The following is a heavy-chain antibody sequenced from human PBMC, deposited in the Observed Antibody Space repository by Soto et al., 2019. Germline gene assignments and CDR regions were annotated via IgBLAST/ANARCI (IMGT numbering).Heavy chain of an antibody. Sequence: QVQLQESGPGLVKPSETLSLTCNVSGGSISTYYWSWIRQPPGKGLEWIGHIYYSGSTNYNPSLKSRVTISVDPAKSQRSLKLSSVTAADTAVYYCARVRDCSCGTCYSWWFDPWGQGTLVTVSS. D-gene: IGHD2-15*01. CDR2: IYYSGST. CDR3: ARVRDCSCGTCYSWWFDP. J-gene: IGHJ5*02. CDR1: GGSISTYY. V-gene: IGHV4-59*01.